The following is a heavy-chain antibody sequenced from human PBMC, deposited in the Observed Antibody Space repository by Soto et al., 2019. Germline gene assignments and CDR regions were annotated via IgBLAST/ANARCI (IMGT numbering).Heavy chain of an antibody. CDR2: ISGSNIYT. Sequence: QVQLVESGGGLVKPGGSLRLSCAASGFTFSDYYMSWIRQAPGKGLEWISYISGSNIYTNYADSVKGRFTVSRDNADNSLYLQMNSLRVEDTAVYYCARDGAEIIPAAIGGGYGMDVWGQGTTVTVSS. CDR1: GFTFSDYY. J-gene: IGHJ6*02. V-gene: IGHV3-11*06. CDR3: ARDGAEIIPAAIGGGYGMDV. D-gene: IGHD2-2*01.